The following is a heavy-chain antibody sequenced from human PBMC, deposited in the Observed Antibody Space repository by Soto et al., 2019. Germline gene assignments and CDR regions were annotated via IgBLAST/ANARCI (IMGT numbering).Heavy chain of an antibody. CDR1: GYTFTSYD. V-gene: IGHV1-8*01. CDR3: ARXSTAMVLYYYYYYGMDV. Sequence: ASVKVSCKASGYTFTSYDINWVRQATGQGLEWMGWMNPNSGNTGYAQKFQGRVTMTRNTSISTAYMELSSLRSEDTAVYYCARXSTAMVLYYYYYYGMDVWGQGTTVTVSS. D-gene: IGHD5-18*01. J-gene: IGHJ6*02. CDR2: MNPNSGNT.